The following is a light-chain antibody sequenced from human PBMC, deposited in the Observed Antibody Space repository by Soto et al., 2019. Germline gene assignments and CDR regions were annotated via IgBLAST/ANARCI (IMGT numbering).Light chain of an antibody. CDR1: SXDVGGYNY. J-gene: IGLJ1*01. CDR2: DVS. CDR3: SSYTSSTTYV. Sequence: QSALTQPASVSASPGQSIAISCTGXSXDVGGYNYVSWYQQHPGKAPKLMIYDVSNRPSGVSNRFSGSKSGNTASLTISGLQAEDEADYYCSSYTSSTTYVFGAGTKLTVL. V-gene: IGLV2-14*01.